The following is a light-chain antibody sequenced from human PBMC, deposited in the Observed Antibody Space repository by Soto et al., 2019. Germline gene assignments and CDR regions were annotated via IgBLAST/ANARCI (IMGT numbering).Light chain of an antibody. CDR2: DAS. CDR1: QYIGSA. Sequence: EVVLTQSPATLSVSPGDRATLSCRASQYIGSAVAWYHQRSGQAPRLLIFDASIRVPTTPARFSGSVSGTEFTLTISSLESEDFAVYFCQQYGDRPRTLDQGTKVEIK. CDR3: QQYGDRPRT. V-gene: IGKV3-15*01. J-gene: IGKJ1*01.